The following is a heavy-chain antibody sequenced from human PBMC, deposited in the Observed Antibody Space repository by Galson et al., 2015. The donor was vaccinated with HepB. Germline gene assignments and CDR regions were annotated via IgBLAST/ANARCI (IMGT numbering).Heavy chain of an antibody. V-gene: IGHV3-13*04. Sequence: SLRLSCAASGFTFSTYDMHWVRQATGKGLEWVSGIGAAGDTYYAGSVKGRFTISRENAKNSLYLQMNSLRAGDTAVYYCARPACSSTSCYRGNYYYYYGMDVWGQGTTVTVSS. CDR1: GFTFSTYD. J-gene: IGHJ6*02. CDR3: ARPACSSTSCYRGNYYYYYGMDV. CDR2: IGAAGDT. D-gene: IGHD2-2*02.